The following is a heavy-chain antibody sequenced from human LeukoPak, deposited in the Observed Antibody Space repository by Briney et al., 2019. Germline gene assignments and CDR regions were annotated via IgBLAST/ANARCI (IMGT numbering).Heavy chain of an antibody. D-gene: IGHD3-10*01. CDR3: ARGYGSGSYYRDYFDY. V-gene: IGHV3-33*07. Sequence: GGSLRLSCVVSGFTFNRCWMNWVRQAPGKGLEWVAVIWYDGSNKYYADSVKGRFTISRDNSKNTLYLQMNSLRAEDTAVYYCARGYGSGSYYRDYFDYWGQGTLVTVSS. CDR1: GFTFNRCW. CDR2: IWYDGSNK. J-gene: IGHJ4*02.